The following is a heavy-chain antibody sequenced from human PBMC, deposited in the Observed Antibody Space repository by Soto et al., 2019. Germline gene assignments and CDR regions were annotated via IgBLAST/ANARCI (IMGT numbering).Heavy chain of an antibody. J-gene: IGHJ4*02. Sequence: VGSLRLSCAASGFTLSDYNINWVRQAPGKGLEWISFISGDRRKIYYADSVKARFTISRDNAKNTLYLQMNSLRDEDTAVYYCARFPGPFYFELWGRGTLVTGTS. V-gene: IGHV3-48*02. CDR2: ISGDRRKI. CDR1: GFTLSDYN. CDR3: ARFPGPFYFEL. D-gene: IGHD3-10*01.